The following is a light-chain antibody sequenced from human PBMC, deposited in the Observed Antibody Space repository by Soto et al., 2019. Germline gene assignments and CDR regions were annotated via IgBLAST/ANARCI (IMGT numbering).Light chain of an antibody. CDR1: RSVNIP. Sequence: VFTQSPATLSVSLGERVSLSCRSGRSVNIPVAWYQHKPGQAPRLLRYGASTSATGIPVRFSGSGFGTEFTLTISSLQSEDFAVYYCQQYKNWPLFGQGTRLEIK. CDR2: GAS. J-gene: IGKJ5*01. CDR3: QQYKNWPL. V-gene: IGKV3-15*01.